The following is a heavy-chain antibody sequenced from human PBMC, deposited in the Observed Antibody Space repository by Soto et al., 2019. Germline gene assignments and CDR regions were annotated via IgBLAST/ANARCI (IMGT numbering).Heavy chain of an antibody. V-gene: IGHV4-59*01. CDR3: ARDRFQLVLDY. J-gene: IGHJ4*02. CDR1: GGSISSYY. D-gene: IGHD6-6*01. Sequence: PSETLSLTCTVSGGSISSYYWSWIRQPPGKGLGWIGYIYYSGSTNYNPSLKSRVTISVDTSKNQFSLKLSSVTAADTAVYYCARDRFQLVLDYWGQGTLVTVSS. CDR2: IYYSGST.